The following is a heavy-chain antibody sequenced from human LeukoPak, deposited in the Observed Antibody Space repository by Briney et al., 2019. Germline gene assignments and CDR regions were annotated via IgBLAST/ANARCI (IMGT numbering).Heavy chain of an antibody. CDR2: IYHSGST. J-gene: IGHJ6*03. CDR3: ARNTRYCGSTSCYYYMDV. CDR1: GYSISSGYY. V-gene: IGHV4-38-2*01. Sequence: SETLSLTCAVSGYSISSGYYWGWIRQPPGKGLEWIGSIYHSGSTYYNPSLKGRVTISVDTSKNQFSLKLSSVTAADTAVYYCARNTRYCGSTSCYYYMDVWGKGTTVTVSS. D-gene: IGHD2-2*01.